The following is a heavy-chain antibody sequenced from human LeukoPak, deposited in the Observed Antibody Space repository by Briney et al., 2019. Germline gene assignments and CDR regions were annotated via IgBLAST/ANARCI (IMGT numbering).Heavy chain of an antibody. Sequence: GSLRLSCAASGFTFSSYGMSWVRQAPGKGLEWVSAISGSGGSTYYADSVKGRFTISRDNSKNTLYLQMNSLRAEDTAVYYCARELWELRDYYYYYMDVWGKGTTVTISS. J-gene: IGHJ6*03. CDR2: ISGSGGST. CDR3: ARELWELRDYYYYYMDV. D-gene: IGHD1-26*01. CDR1: GFTFSSYG. V-gene: IGHV3-23*01.